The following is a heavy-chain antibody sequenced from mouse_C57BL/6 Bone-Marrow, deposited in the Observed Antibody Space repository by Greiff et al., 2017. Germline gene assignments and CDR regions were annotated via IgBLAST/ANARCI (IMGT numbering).Heavy chain of an antibody. D-gene: IGHD2-4*01. CDR1: GYAFSSSW. Sequence: QVQLQQSGPELVKPGASVKISCKASGYAFSSSWMNWVKQRPGKGLEWIGRIYPGDGDTNYNGKFKGKATLTADKSSSTASMQLSSLTSEDSAVYFCARWDYDYGPFAYWGQGTLVTVSA. J-gene: IGHJ3*01. V-gene: IGHV1-82*01. CDR2: IYPGDGDT. CDR3: ARWDYDYGPFAY.